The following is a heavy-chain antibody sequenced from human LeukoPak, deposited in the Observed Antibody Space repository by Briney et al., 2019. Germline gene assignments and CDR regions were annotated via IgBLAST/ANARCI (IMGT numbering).Heavy chain of an antibody. CDR2: IIPIFGTA. V-gene: IGHV1-69*13. D-gene: IGHD5-18*01. CDR3: ARVDEIQLWLRY. CDR1: GYTFTSYY. J-gene: IGHJ4*02. Sequence: SVKVSCKASGYTFTSYYMHWVRQAPGQGLEWMGGIIPIFGTANYAQKFQGRVTITADESTSTAYMELSSLRSEDTAVYYCARVDEIQLWLRYWGQGTLVTVSS.